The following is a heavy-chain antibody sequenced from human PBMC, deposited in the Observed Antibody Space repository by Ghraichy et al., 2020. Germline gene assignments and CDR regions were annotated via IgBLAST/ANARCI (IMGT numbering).Heavy chain of an antibody. D-gene: IGHD2-2*01. J-gene: IGHJ5*02. CDR2: IIPILGIA. V-gene: IGHV1-69*04. CDR1: GGTFSSYA. Sequence: SVKVSFKASGGTFSSYAISWVRQAPGQGLEWMGRIIPILGIANYAQKFQGRVTITADKSTSTAYMELSSLRSEDTAVYYCASLSGRCSSTSCYVGWFDHWGQGTLVTVSS. CDR3: ASLSGRCSSTSCYVGWFDH.